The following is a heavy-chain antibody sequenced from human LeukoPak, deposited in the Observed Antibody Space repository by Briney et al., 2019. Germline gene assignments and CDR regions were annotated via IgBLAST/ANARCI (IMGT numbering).Heavy chain of an antibody. Sequence: SETLSLTCTVSGDSMTSYYWSWIRQPPGKRLEWIGYIYYSGSTNYNPSLESRVTMSVDTSKNQFSLNLRSVTAGDTAVYYCARCDRTGNSLYWGQGTLVTVSS. CDR2: IYYSGST. CDR3: ARCDRTGNSLY. J-gene: IGHJ4*02. V-gene: IGHV4-59*01. CDR1: GDSMTSYY. D-gene: IGHD3/OR15-3a*01.